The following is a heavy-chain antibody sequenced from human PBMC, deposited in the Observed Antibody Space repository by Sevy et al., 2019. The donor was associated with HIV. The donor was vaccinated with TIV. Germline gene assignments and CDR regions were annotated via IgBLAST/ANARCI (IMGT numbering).Heavy chain of an antibody. D-gene: IGHD2-2*02. Sequence: GGSLRLSCAASGFTFSSYWMSWVRQAPGKGLEWGSYISRSGSTINYADSVKGRFTISRDNAKNSLYLQMNGLRAEDTAVYYCARVRILYADWYFDLWGRGTLVTVSS. CDR2: ISRSGSTI. CDR3: ARVRILYADWYFDL. V-gene: IGHV3-48*04. CDR1: GFTFSSYW. J-gene: IGHJ2*01.